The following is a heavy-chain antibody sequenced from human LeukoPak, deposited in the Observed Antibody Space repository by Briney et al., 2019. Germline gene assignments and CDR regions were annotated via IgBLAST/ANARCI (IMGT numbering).Heavy chain of an antibody. J-gene: IGHJ6*02. D-gene: IGHD2-2*01. CDR3: ARGKGYCSGTNCPVRYYYYGMDV. V-gene: IGHV1-69*13. CDR2: IIPIFGTA. Sequence: GASVKVSCKASGGTFSSYAISWVRQAPGQGLEWMGGIIPIFGTANYAQKFQGRVTITADESTSTAYMELSSLRSEDTAVYYCARGKGYCSGTNCPVRYYYYGMDVWGQGTTVTVSS. CDR1: GGTFSSYA.